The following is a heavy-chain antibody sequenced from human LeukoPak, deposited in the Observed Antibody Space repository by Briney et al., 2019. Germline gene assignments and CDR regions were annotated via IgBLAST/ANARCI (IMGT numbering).Heavy chain of an antibody. J-gene: IGHJ4*02. CDR3: ARQVEVLLGRYFDY. Sequence: PGGSLRLSCAASGFTFSSYWMSWVRQAPGKGLEWVANIKEDGSEKDYLDSVKGRFTISRDNAKNSVYLQMNSLRAEDTAVYYCARQVEVLLGRYFDYWGQGTLVTVSS. V-gene: IGHV3-7*01. CDR2: IKEDGSEK. D-gene: IGHD3-10*01. CDR1: GFTFSSYW.